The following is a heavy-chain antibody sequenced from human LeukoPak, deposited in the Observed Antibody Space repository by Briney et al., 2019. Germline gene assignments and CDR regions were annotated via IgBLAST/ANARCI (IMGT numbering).Heavy chain of an antibody. Sequence: ASVKVSCKASGYTFNSSYMHWVRQAPGQGLEWLGIINPSDDSTRYAQKFQGRVTMTKDTSTNTVYMHLSSLSSDDTAVYYCARAYYESSAYRHAVYFDYWGQGTLVTVSS. CDR1: GYTFNSSY. J-gene: IGHJ4*02. CDR3: ARAYYESSAYRHAVYFDY. D-gene: IGHD3-22*01. V-gene: IGHV1-46*02. CDR2: INPSDDST.